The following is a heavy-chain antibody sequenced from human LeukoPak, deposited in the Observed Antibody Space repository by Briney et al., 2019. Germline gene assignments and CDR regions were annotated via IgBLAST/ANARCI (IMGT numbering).Heavy chain of an antibody. V-gene: IGHV4-31*03. CDR1: GGSISSGGYY. CDR2: IYYSGST. Sequence: SETLSLTCTVSGGSISSGGYYWSWIRQHPGKGLEWIGYIYYSGSTYYNPSLKSRVTVSVDTSKNQFSLKLSSVTAADTAVYYCARGGRRGLRFATFDYWGQGTLVTVSS. D-gene: IGHD5-12*01. CDR3: ARGGRRGLRFATFDY. J-gene: IGHJ4*02.